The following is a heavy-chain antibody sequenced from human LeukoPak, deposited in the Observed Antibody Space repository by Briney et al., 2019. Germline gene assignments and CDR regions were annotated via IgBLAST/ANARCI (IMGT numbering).Heavy chain of an antibody. CDR2: IRYDGSNK. CDR3: AKGGRITMVRFPGTWFDP. V-gene: IGHV3-30*02. CDR1: GFTFSSYG. D-gene: IGHD3-10*01. Sequence: GGSLRLSCAASGFTFSSYGMHWVRQAPGKGLEWVAFIRYDGSNKYYADSVKGRFTISRDNSKNTLYLQVNSLRAEDTAVYYCAKGGRITMVRFPGTWFDPWGQGTLVTVSS. J-gene: IGHJ5*02.